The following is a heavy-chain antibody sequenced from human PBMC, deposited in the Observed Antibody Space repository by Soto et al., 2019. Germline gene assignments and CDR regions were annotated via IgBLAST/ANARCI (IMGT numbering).Heavy chain of an antibody. CDR1: GDSVSSNGAA. J-gene: IGHJ3*02. CDR2: TYYRSKWYN. D-gene: IGHD3-10*01. V-gene: IGHV6-1*01. Sequence: PSQTLSLTCAISGDSVSSNGAAWNWIRHSPSRSLEWLGRTYYRSKWYNDYALSVKSRIIINPDTSKNQFSLQLNSVTPEDTAVYYCAREARGSAFDIWGQGTMVTVSS. CDR3: AREARGSAFDI.